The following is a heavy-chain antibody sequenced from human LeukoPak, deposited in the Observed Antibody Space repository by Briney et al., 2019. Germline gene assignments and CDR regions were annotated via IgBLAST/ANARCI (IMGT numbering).Heavy chain of an antibody. CDR2: IDPDSGGT. CDR1: GYTFTDYY. V-gene: IGHV1-2*02. Sequence: ASVKVSCKASGYTFTDYYVHCVRQAPGQGLEWLGCIDPDSGGTKYAQNFQGRVTMTRDTSISTAYMELSRLRSDDTAVYYCARDFLGGGDSSGPDYWGQGTLVTVSS. D-gene: IGHD3-22*01. J-gene: IGHJ4*02. CDR3: ARDFLGGGDSSGPDY.